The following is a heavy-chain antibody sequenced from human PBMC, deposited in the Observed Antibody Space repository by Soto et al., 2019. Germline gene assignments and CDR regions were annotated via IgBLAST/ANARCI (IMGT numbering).Heavy chain of an antibody. D-gene: IGHD5-12*01. CDR1: GYTFTSYG. Sequence: GTSVKVSCKASGYTFTSYGSSWVRQAPGQGLEWMGWISAYNGNTNYAQKLQGRVTMTTDTSTSTAYMELRSLRSDDTAVYYCARYIVATINWFDPWGQGTLVTVSS. CDR2: ISAYNGNT. J-gene: IGHJ5*02. CDR3: ARYIVATINWFDP. V-gene: IGHV1-18*01.